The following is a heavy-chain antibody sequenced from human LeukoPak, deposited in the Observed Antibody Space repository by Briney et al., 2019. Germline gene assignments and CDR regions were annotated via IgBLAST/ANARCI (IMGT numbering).Heavy chain of an antibody. V-gene: IGHV3-20*01. CDR1: EFTFDYYG. Sequence: GGSLRLSCAASEFTFDYYGMSWVRQAPGKGLEWVSGINWNGYSIGYADSVKGRFTISRDNGKNFLYLQMNSLKAEDTAFYHCARVDYASGYFDLWGHGTLVTVSS. J-gene: IGHJ2*01. CDR2: INWNGYSI. D-gene: IGHD3-16*01. CDR3: ARVDYASGYFDL.